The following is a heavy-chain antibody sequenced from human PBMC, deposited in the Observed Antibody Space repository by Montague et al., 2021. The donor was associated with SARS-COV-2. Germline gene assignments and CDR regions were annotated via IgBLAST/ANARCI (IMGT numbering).Heavy chain of an antibody. V-gene: IGHV4-59*02. D-gene: IGHD4-23*01. CDR1: GSSVRSYY. CDR3: ARHGGNDAFDI. J-gene: IGHJ3*02. CDR2: IYDSGST. Sequence: SETLSLTCIVSGSSVRSYYWSWIRQPPGKGLEWIGYIYDSGSTNXNPSLKSRVTMSVDTSKNQFSLKLNSVTAADTAVYYCARHGGNDAFDIWGRGTMVTVSS.